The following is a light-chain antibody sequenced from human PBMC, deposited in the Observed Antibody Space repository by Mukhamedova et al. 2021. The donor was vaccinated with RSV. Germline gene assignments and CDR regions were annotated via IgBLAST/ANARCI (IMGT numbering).Light chain of an antibody. CDR2: GAS. J-gene: IGKJ2*01. CDR1: QSLSSN. V-gene: IGKV3-15*01. CDR3: QQYNNWPNT. Sequence: RATLSCRASQSLSSNLAWYQQKPGQAPRLLIYGASTRATGIPARFSGSGSGTEFTLTISSMQSEDFAVYYCQQYNNWPNTFGQGT.